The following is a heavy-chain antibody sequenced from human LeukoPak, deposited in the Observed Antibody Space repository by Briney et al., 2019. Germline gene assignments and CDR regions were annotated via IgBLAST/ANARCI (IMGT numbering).Heavy chain of an antibody. J-gene: IGHJ4*02. V-gene: IGHV3-23*01. Sequence: PGGSLRLSCAASGFTFRSYAMSWVRQAPGKGLEWVSAISGSGGSTYYADSVKGRFTISRDNSKNTLYLQMNSLRAEDTSVYYCAKDTGSSGQEVYFDYWGQGTLVTVSS. CDR2: ISGSGGST. CDR3: AKDTGSSGQEVYFDY. CDR1: GFTFRSYA. D-gene: IGHD3-22*01.